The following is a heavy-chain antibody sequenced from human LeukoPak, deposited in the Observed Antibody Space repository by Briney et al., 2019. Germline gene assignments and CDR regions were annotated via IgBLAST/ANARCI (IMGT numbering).Heavy chain of an antibody. D-gene: IGHD3-16*01. Sequence: ASVKVSCKASGGTFSSYAISWVRQAPGQGLEWTGWMNPNSGNTGYAQKFQGRVTMTRNTSISTAYMELSSLRSEDAAVYYCAGIMGIWGQGTMVTVSS. J-gene: IGHJ3*02. CDR1: GGTFSSYA. CDR3: AGIMGI. V-gene: IGHV1-8*02. CDR2: MNPNSGNT.